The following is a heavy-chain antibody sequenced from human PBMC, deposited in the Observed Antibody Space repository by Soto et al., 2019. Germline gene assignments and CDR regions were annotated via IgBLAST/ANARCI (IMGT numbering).Heavy chain of an antibody. CDR3: ARLRDGYNELFDY. D-gene: IGHD5-12*01. J-gene: IGHJ4*02. CDR1: GGSISSSSYY. CDR2: IYYSGST. V-gene: IGHV4-39*01. Sequence: QLQLQESGPGLVKPSETLSLTCTVSGGSISSSSYYWGWIRQPPGKGLEWIGSIYYSGSTYYNPSLKSRVTIAVDTSKNQFSLKLSSVTAADTAVYYCARLRDGYNELFDYWGQGTLVTVSS.